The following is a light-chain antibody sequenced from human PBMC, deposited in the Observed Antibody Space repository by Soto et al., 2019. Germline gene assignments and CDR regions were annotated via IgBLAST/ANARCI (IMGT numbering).Light chain of an antibody. CDR2: GAP. CDR3: QQYGTSPIT. J-gene: IGKJ5*01. V-gene: IGKV3-20*01. CDR1: QTVSSS. Sequence: ENVLTQSPGTLSLSPGERATLSCRASQTVSSSLTWYQQRPGQAPRLLIYGAPKRATGIPDRFSGSGSGTDFTLTISRLEPEEFALYYCQQYGTSPITFGQGTRVEIK.